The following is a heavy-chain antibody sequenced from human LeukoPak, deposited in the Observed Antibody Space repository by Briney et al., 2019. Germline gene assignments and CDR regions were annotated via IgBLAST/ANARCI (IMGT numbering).Heavy chain of an antibody. Sequence: ASVKVSCKPSGYTFTDSYIHWVRQAPGVGLQWMGWISPNNCDTKYAEDFQDRVTMTRDTSISTAYMELTGLTPGDTAVYYCVRSPIGASAYWGRGTLVTVSS. CDR3: VRSPIGASAY. CDR1: GYTFTDSY. D-gene: IGHD3-10*01. V-gene: IGHV1-2*02. CDR2: ISPNNCDT. J-gene: IGHJ4*02.